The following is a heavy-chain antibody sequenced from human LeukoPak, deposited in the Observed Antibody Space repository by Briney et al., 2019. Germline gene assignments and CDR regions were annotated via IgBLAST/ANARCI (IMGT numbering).Heavy chain of an antibody. CDR3: ARVLRQWLVHLGHDAFDI. J-gene: IGHJ3*02. D-gene: IGHD6-19*01. CDR2: ISGSAIST. CDR1: GFTFSTYA. Sequence: GGSLRLSCAASGFTFSTYAMSWVRQAPGKGLEWVSTISGSAISTYYADSVKGRFTISRDNSNNSLYLQLNSLRAEDTAVYYCARVLRQWLVHLGHDAFDIWGQGTMVTVSS. V-gene: IGHV3-23*01.